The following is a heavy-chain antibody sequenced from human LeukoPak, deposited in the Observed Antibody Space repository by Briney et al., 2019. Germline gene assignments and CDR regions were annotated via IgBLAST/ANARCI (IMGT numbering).Heavy chain of an antibody. CDR2: ISYDGSNK. D-gene: IGHD4-17*01. J-gene: IGHJ5*02. CDR1: GFTFSSYG. CDR3: AKDKSDYGAPNWFDP. Sequence: PGGALRLSCAASGFTFSSYGMHWVRQAPGKGLEWVAVISYDGSNKYYADSVKGRFTISRDNSKNTLYLQMNSLRAEDTAVYYCAKDKSDYGAPNWFDPWGQGTLVTVSS. V-gene: IGHV3-30*18.